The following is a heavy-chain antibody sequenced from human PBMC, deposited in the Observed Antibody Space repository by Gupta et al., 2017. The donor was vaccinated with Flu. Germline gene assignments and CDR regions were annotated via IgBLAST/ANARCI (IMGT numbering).Heavy chain of an antibody. CDR3: TSYYYDNDDTHF. V-gene: IGHV3-48*03. Sequence: VRQLPGKSLEWVSYISGSGATTHYADSVKGRFTISRDNAKNSLYLQMNNLRAEDTAVYYCTSYYYDNDDTHFWGQGTLVTVSS. CDR2: ISGSGATT. J-gene: IGHJ4*02. D-gene: IGHD3-22*01.